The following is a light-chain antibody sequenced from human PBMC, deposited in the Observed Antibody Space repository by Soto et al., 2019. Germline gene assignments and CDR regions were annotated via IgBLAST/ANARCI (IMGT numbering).Light chain of an antibody. Sequence: EIVLTQSPGTLSLSPGEIATLSCRASQSVSTTNLAWYQQKPGQAPRLLIYGASSRATGVPDRFSGSGSGTDFTLTISRLDPEDFAVDYFQQYGRSPLTFXGGTKVDIK. V-gene: IGKV3-20*01. J-gene: IGKJ4*01. CDR3: QQYGRSPLT. CDR1: QSVSTTN. CDR2: GAS.